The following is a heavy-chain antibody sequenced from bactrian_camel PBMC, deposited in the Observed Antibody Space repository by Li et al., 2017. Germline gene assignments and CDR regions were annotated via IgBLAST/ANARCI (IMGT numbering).Heavy chain of an antibody. CDR2: IDSDGRT. D-gene: IGHD2*01. J-gene: IGHJ4*01. CDR1: GYRYSTYC. V-gene: IGHV3S53*01. CDR3: AIFVYEMSNRWCADGRCYTV. Sequence: HVQLVESGGGSVQAGESLRLSCVVSGYRYSTYCMGWFRQVPGNEREPLASIDSDGRTSVADSVKGRFTISQDAAKNTVYLQMNNLKPEDTGMYYCAIFVYEMSNRWCADGRCYTVRGPGTQVTVS.